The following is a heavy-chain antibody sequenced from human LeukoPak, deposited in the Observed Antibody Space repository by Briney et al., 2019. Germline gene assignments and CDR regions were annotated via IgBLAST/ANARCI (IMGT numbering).Heavy chain of an antibody. CDR1: GGSISSYY. V-gene: IGHV4-59*01. D-gene: IGHD2-2*01. CDR3: ARASLCSSTSCYSGDWFDP. Sequence: PSETLSLTCTVSGGSISSYYWSWIRQPPGKGLEWIGYIYYSGSTSYNPSLKSRVTISVDTSKNQFSLKLSSVTAADTAVYYCARASLCSSTSCYSGDWFDPWGQGTLVTVSS. CDR2: IYYSGST. J-gene: IGHJ5*02.